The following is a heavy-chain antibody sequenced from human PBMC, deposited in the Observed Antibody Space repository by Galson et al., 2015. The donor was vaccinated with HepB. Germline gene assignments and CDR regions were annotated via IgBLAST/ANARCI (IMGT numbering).Heavy chain of an antibody. D-gene: IGHD3-3*01. J-gene: IGHJ4*02. CDR2: IRSKANSYAT. CDR1: GFTFSGSA. Sequence: SLRLSCAASGFTFSGSAMHWVRQASGKGLEWVGRIRSKANSYATAYAASVKGRFTISRDDSKNTAYLQMNSLKTEDTAVYYCTRRDDFWSGGTVDYWGQGTLVTVSS. V-gene: IGHV3-73*01. CDR3: TRRDDFWSGGTVDY.